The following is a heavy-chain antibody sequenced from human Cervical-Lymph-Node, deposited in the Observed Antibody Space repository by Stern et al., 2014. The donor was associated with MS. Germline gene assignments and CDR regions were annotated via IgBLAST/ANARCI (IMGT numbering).Heavy chain of an antibody. V-gene: IGHV1-69*01. CDR3: ALRPSYYGF. CDR2: LIPFYGAT. J-gene: IGHJ4*02. D-gene: IGHD4-11*01. CDR1: GDTFSNYA. Sequence: QVQLVQSGSEVKKPGSSVKVSCKPSGDTFSNYALSWVRQAPGQGLAWVGGLIPFYGATRYRRKFQGRVTITQAESTGTAFMELTNLTSDERAIYDCALRPSYYGFRGQGALITLS.